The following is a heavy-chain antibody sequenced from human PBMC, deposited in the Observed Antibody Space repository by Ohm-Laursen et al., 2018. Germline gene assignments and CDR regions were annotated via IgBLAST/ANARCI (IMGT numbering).Heavy chain of an antibody. V-gene: IGHV3-53*01. CDR2: IFSDGTT. Sequence: SLRLSCAASGFTFSEHYMDWVRQAPGKGLEWVSVIFSDGTTYYADSVKGRFTISRDNSKNTLYLQMNSLRAEDTAVYYCARFYGMDVWGQGTTVTVSS. CDR1: GFTFSEHY. CDR3: ARFYGMDV. J-gene: IGHJ6*02.